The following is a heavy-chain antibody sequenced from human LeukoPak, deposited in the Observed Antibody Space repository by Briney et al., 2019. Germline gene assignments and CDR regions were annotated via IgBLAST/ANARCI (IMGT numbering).Heavy chain of an antibody. J-gene: IGHJ3*02. Sequence: GASVKVSCKASGYTFTTYAMHWVRQMPGKGLEWMGIIYPGDSDTRYSPSFQGQVTISADKSISTAYLQWSSLKASDTAMYYCARRKYCSSTSCLGLEAFDIWGQGTMVTVSS. CDR3: ARRKYCSSTSCLGLEAFDI. CDR2: IYPGDSDT. D-gene: IGHD2-2*01. CDR1: GYTFTTYA. V-gene: IGHV5-51*01.